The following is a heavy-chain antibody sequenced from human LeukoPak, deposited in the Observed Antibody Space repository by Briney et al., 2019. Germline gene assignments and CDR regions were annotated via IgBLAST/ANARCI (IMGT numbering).Heavy chain of an antibody. Sequence: ASVKVSCKASGYTFTNYDINWVRQATGQGLEWMGWMNPNSGDTGYVEKFQGRVTMTRDTSTNTAYMELASLTSDDTAIFYCARTGMGGNVWIDSWGQGTLVTVSS. V-gene: IGHV1-8*01. CDR3: ARTGMGGNVWIDS. D-gene: IGHD1-26*01. CDR1: GYTFTNYD. J-gene: IGHJ5*01. CDR2: MNPNSGDT.